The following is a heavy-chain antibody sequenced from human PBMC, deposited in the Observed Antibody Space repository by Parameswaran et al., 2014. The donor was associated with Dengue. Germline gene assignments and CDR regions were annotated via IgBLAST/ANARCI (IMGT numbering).Heavy chain of an antibody. V-gene: IGHV3-30*18. CDR3: AKDISAQGPRYSYGPRGIDY. D-gene: IGHD5-18*01. J-gene: IGHJ4*02. Sequence: VRQAPGKGLEWVAVISYDGSNKYYADSVKGRFTISRDNSKNTLYLQMNSLRAEDTAVYYCAKDISAQGPRYSYGPRGIDYWGQGSLVTVS. CDR2: ISYDGSNK.